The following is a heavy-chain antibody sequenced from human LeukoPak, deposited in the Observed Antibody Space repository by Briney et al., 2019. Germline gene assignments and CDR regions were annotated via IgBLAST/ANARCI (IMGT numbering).Heavy chain of an antibody. CDR3: ARDEVSQRGTIIVVAQGY. J-gene: IGHJ4*02. CDR2: IIPIFGTA. Sequence: ASVKVSCKASGGTFSSYAISWVRQAPGQGLEWMGRIIPIFGTANYAQKFQGRVTITTDESTSTAYMELSSLRSEDTAVYYCARDEVSQRGTIIVVAQGYWGQGTLVTVSS. V-gene: IGHV1-69*05. D-gene: IGHD3-22*01. CDR1: GGTFSSYA.